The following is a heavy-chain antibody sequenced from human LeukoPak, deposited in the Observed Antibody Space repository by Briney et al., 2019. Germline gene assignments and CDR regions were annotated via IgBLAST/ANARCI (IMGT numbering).Heavy chain of an antibody. V-gene: IGHV3-7*01. J-gene: IGHJ4*02. CDR3: ARDRGWGLRFLDY. CDR2: IKQDGSEK. D-gene: IGHD3-3*01. Sequence: PGGSLRLSCAASGFTLSSYWMTWVRQAPGKGLEWVANIKQDGSEKYYVDSVKGRFTISRDNAKNSLCVQMNSLRAEDTAVYYCARDRGWGLRFLDYWGQGTLVTVSS. CDR1: GFTLSSYW.